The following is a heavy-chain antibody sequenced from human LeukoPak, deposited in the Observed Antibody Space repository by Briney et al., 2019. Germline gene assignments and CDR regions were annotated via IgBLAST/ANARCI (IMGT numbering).Heavy chain of an antibody. V-gene: IGHV3-30*18. D-gene: IGHD6-19*01. Sequence: GGSLRLSCSASGFTFSSYGMHWVRQAPGKGLEWVAVISYDGSNKYSADSVKGRFTISRDNSKNTLYLQMNSLRAEDTAVYYSAKDSTGGWAYWYFDLWGRGTLVTVSS. CDR1: GFTFSSYG. J-gene: IGHJ2*01. CDR3: AKDSTGGWAYWYFDL. CDR2: ISYDGSNK.